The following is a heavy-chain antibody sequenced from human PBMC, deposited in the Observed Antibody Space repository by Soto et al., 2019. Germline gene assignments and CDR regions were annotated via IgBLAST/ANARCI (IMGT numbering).Heavy chain of an antibody. CDR3: AMVDNYVTPTPQDV. CDR2: MNPNSGNT. D-gene: IGHD3-16*01. J-gene: IGHJ6*02. Sequence: QVQLVQSGAEVKKPGASVKVSCKASGYTFTSYDINWVRQATGQGLEWMGWMNPNSGNTGYAQKFQGRVTMTTDTSTSTAYMDLGSLTSDDTAVYYCAMVDNYVTPTPQDVWGQGTTVTVSS. V-gene: IGHV1-8*01. CDR1: GYTFTSYD.